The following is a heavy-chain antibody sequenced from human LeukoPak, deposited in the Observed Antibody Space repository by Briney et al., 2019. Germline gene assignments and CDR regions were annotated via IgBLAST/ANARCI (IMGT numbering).Heavy chain of an antibody. CDR2: IYYNGGT. Sequence: PSETLSLTCTVSGGSLSSYYWSWIRQPPGKGLEWIGYIYYNGGTNYNPSLKRRVTITVDTSKNHSSLKLTSVTAADAAVYYCARTCPSAYCDGDSAPRNAFDIWGRGTMVTVSS. D-gene: IGHD2-21*02. V-gene: IGHV4-59*01. CDR3: ARTCPSAYCDGDSAPRNAFDI. J-gene: IGHJ3*02. CDR1: GGSLSSYY.